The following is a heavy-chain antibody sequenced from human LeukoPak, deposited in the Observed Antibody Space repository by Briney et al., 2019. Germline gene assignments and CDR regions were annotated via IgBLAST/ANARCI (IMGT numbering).Heavy chain of an antibody. CDR2: INHSGRT. CDR3: ARGRVVRGVMAY. V-gene: IGHV4-34*01. CDR1: GGSFSGYY. Sequence: SEALSLTCAVYGGSFSGYYWSWIRQPPGKGLEWIGEINHSGRTNYNPSLKSRVTISVDTSKNQFSLKLSSVTAADTAVYYCARGRVVRGVMAYWGQGTLVTVSS. D-gene: IGHD3-10*01. J-gene: IGHJ4*02.